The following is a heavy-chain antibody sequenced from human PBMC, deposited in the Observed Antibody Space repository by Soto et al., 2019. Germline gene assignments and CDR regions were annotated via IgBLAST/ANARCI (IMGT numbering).Heavy chain of an antibody. Sequence: GGSLRLSCVASGFTFSDYAVHWVRLAPSKGLEWVAMISYDGYNSYSADSVKGRFTISRDNSKNTLFLQMDSLRPDDTAIYYCARDGGFSYGFDYYFDYWGHGTLVTVSS. V-gene: IGHV3-30-3*01. CDR1: GFTFSDYA. CDR3: ARDGGFSYGFDYYFDY. D-gene: IGHD3-16*01. CDR2: ISYDGYNS. J-gene: IGHJ4*01.